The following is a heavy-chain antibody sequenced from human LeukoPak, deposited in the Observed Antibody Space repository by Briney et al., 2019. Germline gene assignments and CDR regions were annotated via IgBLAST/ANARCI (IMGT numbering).Heavy chain of an antibody. CDR1: GFTLSNHW. Sequence: GGSLRLSCAASGFTLSNHWMHWVRQVPGKGLVWVSRISGDEIWTSYADSVKGRFIISRDNAKGTLYLQMNSLRTEDTAVYYCARELRARYGMDVRGRGTTVTVSS. CDR2: ISGDEIWT. CDR3: ARELRARYGMDV. V-gene: IGHV3-74*01. J-gene: IGHJ6*02. D-gene: IGHD3-16*01.